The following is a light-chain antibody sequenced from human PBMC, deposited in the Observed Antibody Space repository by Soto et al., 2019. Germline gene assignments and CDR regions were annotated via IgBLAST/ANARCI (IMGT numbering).Light chain of an antibody. Sequence: QSALTQPPSVSAAPGQKVTISCSGASSNIGNTYVSWYQQLPGTAPKLLIYENNRRPSGIPDRFSGSKSGTSATLGITGLQTGDEADYYCGTWDSGLSAFLFGGGTKLTVL. J-gene: IGLJ2*01. CDR1: SSNIGNTY. V-gene: IGLV1-51*02. CDR3: GTWDSGLSAFL. CDR2: ENN.